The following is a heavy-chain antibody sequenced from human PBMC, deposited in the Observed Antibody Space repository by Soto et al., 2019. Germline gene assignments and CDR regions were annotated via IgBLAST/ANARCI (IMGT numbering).Heavy chain of an antibody. Sequence: GESMKNSRKGAGGKITSYWSGWMRQMHGKGLEWMGIIYPGDSETRYSPSFQGQVTISADKSISTAYLQWSSLKASDTAMYYCARSSGGHLYYLEYWGQGTQVTVSS. CDR1: GGKITSYW. V-gene: IGHV5-51*01. D-gene: IGHD3-22*01. J-gene: IGHJ4*02. CDR2: IYPGDSET. CDR3: ARSSGGHLYYLEY.